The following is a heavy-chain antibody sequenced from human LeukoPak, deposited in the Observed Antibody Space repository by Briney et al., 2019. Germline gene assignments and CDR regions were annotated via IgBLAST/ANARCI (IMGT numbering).Heavy chain of an antibody. CDR3: ARGHIVVVTAQLNWFDP. Sequence: PSETLSLTCTVSGGSISSGDYYWSWIRQPPGKGLEWIGYIYYSGSTYYNPSLKCRVTISVDTSKNQFSLKLSSVTAADTAVYYCARGHIVVVTAQLNWFDPWGQGTLVTVSS. CDR2: IYYSGST. J-gene: IGHJ5*02. CDR1: GGSISSGDYY. V-gene: IGHV4-30-4*01. D-gene: IGHD2-21*02.